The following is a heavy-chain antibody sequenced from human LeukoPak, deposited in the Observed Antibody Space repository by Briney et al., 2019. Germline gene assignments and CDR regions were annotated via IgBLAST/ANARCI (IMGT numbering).Heavy chain of an antibody. V-gene: IGHV3-21*01. CDR2: ISTGSSYI. Sequence: PGGSLRLSCAASGYSFSTYSMNWVRQAPGKGLEWVSFISTGSSYIYYADSVKGRFTISRDNDKKSLYLQMNSLRAEDTAVYFCARSFYDSSGYPNFDYWGQGTLVTVSS. J-gene: IGHJ4*02. D-gene: IGHD3-22*01. CDR1: GYSFSTYS. CDR3: ARSFYDSSGYPNFDY.